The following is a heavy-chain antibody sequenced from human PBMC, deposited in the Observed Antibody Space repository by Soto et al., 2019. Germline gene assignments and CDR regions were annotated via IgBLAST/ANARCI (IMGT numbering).Heavy chain of an antibody. CDR1: GVAFSFYA. CDR2: IGGTGART. CDR3: TSTYSSNWYAGN. D-gene: IGHD6-13*01. J-gene: IGHJ4*02. Sequence: GSLRLSRVGSGVAFSFYALTWVRQAPGKGLEWVSGIGGTGARTHYADSVKARFTISRDNSKNTLYLQMNSLRAEDTAVYYCTSTYSSNWYAGNWGQGTLVTVSS. V-gene: IGHV3-23*01.